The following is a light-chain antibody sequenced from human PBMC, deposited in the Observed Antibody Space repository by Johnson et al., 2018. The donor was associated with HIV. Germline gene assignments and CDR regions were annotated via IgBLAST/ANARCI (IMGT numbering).Light chain of an antibody. CDR1: SSNIGNNY. V-gene: IGLV1-51*02. CDR3: GTWDTRLSGGGV. Sequence: QSVLTQPPSVSAAPGQKVTISCSGSSSNIGNNYVSWYQQLPGTAPKLLIYKNDKRPSGIPDRFSGSKSGTSATLGITGLQTGDEADYYCGTWDTRLSGGGVFGTGTKVTVL. J-gene: IGLJ1*01. CDR2: KND.